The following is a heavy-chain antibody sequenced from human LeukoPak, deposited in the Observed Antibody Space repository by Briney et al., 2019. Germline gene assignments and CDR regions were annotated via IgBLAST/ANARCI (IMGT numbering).Heavy chain of an antibody. CDR1: GFTFSSYA. V-gene: IGHV3-30-3*01. J-gene: IGHJ4*02. Sequence: GGSLRLSCAASGFTFSSYAMHWVRQAPGKGLEWVAVISYDGSNKYYADSVKGRFTISRDNSKNTLYLQMNSLRAEDTAVYYCARDSGGYDLDYWGQGTLVTVSS. D-gene: IGHD5-12*01. CDR3: ARDSGGYDLDY. CDR2: ISYDGSNK.